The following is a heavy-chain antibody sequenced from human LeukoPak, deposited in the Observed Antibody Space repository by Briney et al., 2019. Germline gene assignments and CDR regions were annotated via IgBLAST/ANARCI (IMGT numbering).Heavy chain of an antibody. CDR2: ISYDGPNK. V-gene: IGHV3-30*04. CDR1: AFTFSTYS. CDR3: ARGLRIAVAGNIDY. Sequence: GGSLRLSCAPSAFTFSTYSMPWVRQAPGKGLEWVAAISYDGPNKNYADSVKGRFTISRDNSKNTLYLQMNSLRAEDTAVYYCARGLRIAVAGNIDYWGQGTLVTVSS. J-gene: IGHJ4*02. D-gene: IGHD6-19*01.